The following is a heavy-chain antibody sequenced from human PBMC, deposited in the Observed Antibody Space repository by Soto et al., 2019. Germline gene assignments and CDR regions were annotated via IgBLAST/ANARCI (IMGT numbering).Heavy chain of an antibody. CDR2: INPNNGGT. D-gene: IGHD1-1*01. CDR1: GYTFSDYY. J-gene: IGHJ4*02. Sequence: ASVKVSCKTSGYTFSDYYMHWVRQAPGQGLEWMGWINPNNGGTRYARKFQGRVTLTRDTSVSTAYMELGSLKSDDTAIYYCTRGLLPTKIRLDLPGYWGQGTLVTVSS. CDR3: TRGLLPTKIRLDLPGY. V-gene: IGHV1-2*02.